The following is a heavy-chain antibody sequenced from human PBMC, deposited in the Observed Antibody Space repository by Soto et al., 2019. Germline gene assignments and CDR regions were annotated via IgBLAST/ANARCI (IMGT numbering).Heavy chain of an antibody. CDR3: ARGRDDSSGYEYYYYGMDV. Sequence: SETLSVTWAVYGGSLSDYYWSWISKPPGKGLEWIGEINHSGSTNYNPSLKSRVTISVDTSKNQFSLKLSSVTAADTAVYYCARGRDDSSGYEYYYYGMDVWGQGTTVTV. V-gene: IGHV4-34*01. CDR2: INHSGST. J-gene: IGHJ6*02. D-gene: IGHD3-22*01. CDR1: GGSLSDYY.